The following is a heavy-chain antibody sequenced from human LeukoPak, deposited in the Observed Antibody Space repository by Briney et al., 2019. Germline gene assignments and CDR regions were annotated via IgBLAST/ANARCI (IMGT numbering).Heavy chain of an antibody. Sequence: GGSLRLSCAASGLIFSNYWMGWVRQAPGKGLEWVASINQDASEKYYVDSVKGRFTISRDNAKNSLYLQMNSLRAEDTAVYHCARLNYGGNPRASYYMDVWGKGTTVTISS. J-gene: IGHJ6*03. D-gene: IGHD4-23*01. V-gene: IGHV3-7*01. CDR3: ARLNYGGNPRASYYMDV. CDR1: GLIFSNYW. CDR2: INQDASEK.